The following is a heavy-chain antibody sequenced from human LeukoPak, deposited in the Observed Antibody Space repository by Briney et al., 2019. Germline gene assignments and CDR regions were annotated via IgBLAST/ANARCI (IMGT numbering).Heavy chain of an antibody. CDR1: GGTFSSYA. CDR3: AREWPRGWYFDY. CDR2: IIPIFGTA. J-gene: IGHJ4*02. D-gene: IGHD5-12*01. Sequence: SVKVSCKASGGTFSSYAISWVRQAPGQGLEWMGGIIPIFGTANYAQKFQGRVTITTDESTSTAYMELRSLRPDDTAVYYCAREWPRGWYFDYWGQGTLVTVSS. V-gene: IGHV1-69*05.